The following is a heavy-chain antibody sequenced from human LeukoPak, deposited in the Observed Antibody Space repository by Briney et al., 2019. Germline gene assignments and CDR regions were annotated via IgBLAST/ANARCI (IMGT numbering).Heavy chain of an antibody. Sequence: PSETLSLTCAVYGGSFSGYYWSWVRQPPGKGLEWIGEINHSGSTNYNPSLKSRVTISVDTSKNQFSLKLSSVTAPDTAVYYCARGSRSMRAGGVIVASRGFDYWGQGTLVTVSS. J-gene: IGHJ4*02. D-gene: IGHD3-16*02. CDR3: ARGSRSMRAGGVIVASRGFDY. V-gene: IGHV4-34*01. CDR2: INHSGST. CDR1: GGSFSGYY.